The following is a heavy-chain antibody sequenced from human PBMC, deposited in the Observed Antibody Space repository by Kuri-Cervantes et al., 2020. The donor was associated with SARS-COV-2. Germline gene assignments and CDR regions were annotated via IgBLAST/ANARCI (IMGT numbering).Heavy chain of an antibody. J-gene: IGHJ4*02. CDR2: IYYSGST. Sequence: GSLRLSCTVSGGSISSSSYYWGWSRQPPGKGLEWIGSIYYSGSTYYNPSLKSRVTISVDTSKNQFSLKLSSVTAADTAVYYCARGRYYYGSGSPNFDYWGQGTLVTVSS. D-gene: IGHD3-10*01. CDR3: ARGRYYYGSGSPNFDY. CDR1: GGSISSSSYY. V-gene: IGHV4-39*01.